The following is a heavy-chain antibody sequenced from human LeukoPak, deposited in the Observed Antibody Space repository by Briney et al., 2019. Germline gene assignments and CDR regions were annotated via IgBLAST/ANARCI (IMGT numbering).Heavy chain of an antibody. V-gene: IGHV4-39*07. D-gene: IGHD6-19*01. Sequence: SETLSLTCTVSGDSISTSAYYWGWIRQPPGKGLEWIGTIYYSGSTYYNPSLKSRVTMSVDTSKNQFSLKLSSVTAADTAVYYCARELAKWCSGWVDWYFDLWGRGTLVTVSS. CDR1: GDSISTSAYY. CDR3: ARELAKWCSGWVDWYFDL. J-gene: IGHJ2*01. CDR2: IYYSGST.